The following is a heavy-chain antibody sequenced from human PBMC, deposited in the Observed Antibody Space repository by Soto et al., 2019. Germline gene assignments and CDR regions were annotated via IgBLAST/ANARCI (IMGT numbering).Heavy chain of an antibody. CDR1: GGTFSSYA. Sequence: ASGKVSCKASGGTFSSYAISWVRQAPGQGLEWMGGIIPIFGTANYAQKFQGRVTITADESTSTAYMELSSLRSEDTAVYYCARLRIVGATTGFDYWGQGTLVTVSS. CDR3: ARLRIVGATTGFDY. V-gene: IGHV1-69*13. J-gene: IGHJ4*02. CDR2: IIPIFGTA. D-gene: IGHD1-26*01.